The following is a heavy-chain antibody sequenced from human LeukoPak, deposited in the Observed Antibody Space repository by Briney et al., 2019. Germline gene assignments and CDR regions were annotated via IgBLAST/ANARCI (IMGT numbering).Heavy chain of an antibody. CDR2: ISAHNGNT. Sequence: ASVRVSCKASGYTFTGYYLHWVRQAPGQGLEWMGWISAHNGNTNYAQNLQGRITMTTDTSTSTAYMELRSLRSDDTAVYYCARDPSRGSGSWDWSMDVWGQGTTVTVSS. D-gene: IGHD3-10*01. V-gene: IGHV1-18*04. CDR1: GYTFTGYY. J-gene: IGHJ6*02. CDR3: ARDPSRGSGSWDWSMDV.